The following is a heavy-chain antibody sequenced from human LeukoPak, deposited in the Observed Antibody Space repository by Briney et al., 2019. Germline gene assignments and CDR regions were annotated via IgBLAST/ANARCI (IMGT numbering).Heavy chain of an antibody. CDR2: IKQDGSET. CDR3: ARARSGLGRLVPMDY. V-gene: IGHV3-7*01. CDR1: GFTLSSHW. Sequence: GGSLRLSCAASGFTLSSHWMGWVRQAPGKGLEWVANIKQDGSETYYVDSVKGRFTISRDNAKNSLYLQMNSLGAEDTAVYYCARARSGLGRLVPMDYWGQGTLVTVSS. D-gene: IGHD6-6*01. J-gene: IGHJ4*02.